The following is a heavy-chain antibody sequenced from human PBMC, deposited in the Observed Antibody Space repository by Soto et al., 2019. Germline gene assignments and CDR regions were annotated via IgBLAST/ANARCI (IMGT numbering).Heavy chain of an antibody. J-gene: IGHJ4*03. CDR1: GDSISSRSYY. V-gene: IGHV4-39*01. CDR3: ATQGTPAVTQAYVDM. Sequence: ETLSLTCTVTGDSISSRSYYWGWIRQPPGTGLEGIGSIYYSGSTYNNPSLRSRVSMCIDTSTDQFSLKLKSVTVADTALYFSATQGTPAVTQAYVDMWDPGALVTVST. CDR2: IYYSGST. D-gene: IGHD2-21*01.